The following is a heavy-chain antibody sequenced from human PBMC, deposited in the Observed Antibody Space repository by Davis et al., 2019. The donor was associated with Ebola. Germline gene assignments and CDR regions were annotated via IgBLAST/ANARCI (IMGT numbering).Heavy chain of an antibody. D-gene: IGHD2-15*01. CDR2: IYYSGTT. CDR3: ARVQYCSGGNCYSLYYPYQYMDV. V-gene: IGHV4-30-4*01. J-gene: IGHJ6*03. CDR1: GGSISSGDYY. Sequence: PSETLSLTCTVSGGSISSGDYYWTWIRQPPGKGLEWIGYIYYSGTTYYNPSLNSRLSISVDTSRNHFSLRLSSVTAADTAVYYCARVQYCSGGNCYSLYYPYQYMDVWGKGTTVTVSS.